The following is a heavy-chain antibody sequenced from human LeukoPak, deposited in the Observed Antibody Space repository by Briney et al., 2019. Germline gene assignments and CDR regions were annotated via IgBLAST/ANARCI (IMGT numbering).Heavy chain of an antibody. CDR1: GFTFSSYA. J-gene: IGHJ3*02. V-gene: IGHV3-23*01. D-gene: IGHD1-26*01. Sequence: GGSLRLSCAASGFTFSSYAMSWVRQAPGKGLEWVSATSGSGGSTYYADSVKGRFAISRDNSKNTLYLQMNSPRAEDTAVYYCGKNRYSGSLSPFDIWGQGTTVTVSS. CDR3: GKNRYSGSLSPFDI. CDR2: TSGSGGST.